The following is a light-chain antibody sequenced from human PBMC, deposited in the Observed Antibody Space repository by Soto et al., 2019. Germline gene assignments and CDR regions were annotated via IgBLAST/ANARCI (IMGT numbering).Light chain of an antibody. CDR3: QQLNSYPL. CDR2: AAS. Sequence: DIQLTQSPSFLSASVGDRATIACRASQSISRYLAWYQQKPGKAPKLLIYAASTLQSGVPSRFSGSGSGTEFTLTISSLQPEDFATYYCQQLNSYPLFGPGTKVDIK. CDR1: QSISRY. J-gene: IGKJ3*01. V-gene: IGKV1-9*01.